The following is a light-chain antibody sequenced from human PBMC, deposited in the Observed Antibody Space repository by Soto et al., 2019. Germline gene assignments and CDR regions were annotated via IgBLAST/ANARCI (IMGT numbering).Light chain of an antibody. J-gene: IGLJ2*01. CDR3: QSYDSNLSGVV. Sequence: QSVLTQPPSVSGAPGRRVTMSCTGSSSNIGAIFDVHWYQQLPGTAPKLLIYGNSNRPSGVPDRFSGSKSGTSASLAITGLQAEDEADYYCQSYDSNLSGVVFGGGTKLTVL. CDR2: GNS. CDR1: SSNIGAIFD. V-gene: IGLV1-40*01.